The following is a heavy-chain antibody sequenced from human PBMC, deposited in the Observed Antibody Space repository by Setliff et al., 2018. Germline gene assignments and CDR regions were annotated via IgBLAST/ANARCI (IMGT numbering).Heavy chain of an antibody. J-gene: IGHJ3*02. CDR3: AREGFYYDSSGSINHDAFDI. Sequence: ASVKVSCKASGYTFTSYGISWVRQAPGQGLEWMGWISAYNGNTNYAQKLQGRVTMTTDTSTSTAYMELRSLRSDDTAVYYRAREGFYYDSSGSINHDAFDIWGQGTMVTVSS. CDR1: GYTFTSYG. CDR2: ISAYNGNT. V-gene: IGHV1-18*01. D-gene: IGHD3-22*01.